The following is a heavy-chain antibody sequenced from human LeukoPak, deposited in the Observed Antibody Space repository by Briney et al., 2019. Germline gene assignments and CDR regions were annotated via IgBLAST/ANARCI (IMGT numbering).Heavy chain of an antibody. CDR3: ARDHAFSYYYYYMDV. V-gene: IGHV3-7*01. D-gene: IGHD3-3*01. J-gene: IGHJ6*03. CDR2: INQDGSEK. CDR1: GFIFSSYW. Sequence: PGGSLRLSCTASGFIFSSYWMSWVRKAPGKGLKGVANINQDGSEKYYVDSVKGRFTISRDNAKNSLYLQMNSLRAEDTAVYYCARDHAFSYYYYYMDVWGKGTTVTVSS.